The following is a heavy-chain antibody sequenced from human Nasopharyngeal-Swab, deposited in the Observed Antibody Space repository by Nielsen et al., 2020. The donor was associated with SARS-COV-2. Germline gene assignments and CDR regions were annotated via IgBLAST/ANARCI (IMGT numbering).Heavy chain of an antibody. D-gene: IGHD4-17*01. J-gene: IGHJ3*02. Sequence: GESLKISCAASGFTFSSYGMHWARQAPGKGLEWVAVISYDGSNKYYADSVKGRFTVSRDNSKNTLYLQMNSLRAEDTAVYYCAKELGPYGDYVFHAFDIWGQGTMVTVSS. CDR2: ISYDGSNK. CDR3: AKELGPYGDYVFHAFDI. V-gene: IGHV3-30*18. CDR1: GFTFSSYG.